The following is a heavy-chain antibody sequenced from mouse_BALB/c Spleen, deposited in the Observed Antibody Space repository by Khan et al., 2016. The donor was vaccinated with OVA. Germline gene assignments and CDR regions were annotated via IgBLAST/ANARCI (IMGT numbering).Heavy chain of an antibody. V-gene: IGHV3-2*02. CDR1: GYSITSGYG. CDR2: ISYSGST. Sequence: QLEESGPGLVKPSQSLSLTCTVTGYSITSGYGWNWIRQFPGNKLEWMGYISYSGSTNYNPSLTSRISITRDTSKNQFFLQLNSVTTEDTATYYCARTARIKYWGQGTTLTYSS. J-gene: IGHJ2*01. CDR3: ARTARIKY. D-gene: IGHD1-2*01.